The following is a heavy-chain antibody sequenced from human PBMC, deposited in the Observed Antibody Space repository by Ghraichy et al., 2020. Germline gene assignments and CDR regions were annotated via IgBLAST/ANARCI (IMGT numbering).Heavy chain of an antibody. J-gene: IGHJ4*02. D-gene: IGHD1-26*01. CDR3: ARINRSYLN. Sequence: SETLSLTCTVSGYSISSGYYWGWIRQPPGKGLEWIGSIYHSGSTYYNPSLKSRVTISVDTSKNQFSLKLSSVTAADTAVYYCARINRSYLNWGQGTLVTVSS. CDR2: IYHSGST. V-gene: IGHV4-38-2*02. CDR1: GYSISSGYY.